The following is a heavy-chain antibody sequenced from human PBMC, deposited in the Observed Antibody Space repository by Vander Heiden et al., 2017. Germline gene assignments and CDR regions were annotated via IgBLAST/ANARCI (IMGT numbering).Heavy chain of an antibody. CDR2: IWYDGSKK. CDR1: GFTFSSYG. D-gene: IGHD2-21*01. J-gene: IGHJ4*02. Sequence: QLQLVESGGGVVQPGRSLRPPCAALGFTFSSYGMHWVRQAPGKGLEWVAVIWYDGSKKYEADSVKGRFTISRDNSKNTLYVQMNRLRAEDTAVYYGARGGDSNYFDYWGQGTMVTVSS. V-gene: IGHV3-33*01. CDR3: ARGGDSNYFDY.